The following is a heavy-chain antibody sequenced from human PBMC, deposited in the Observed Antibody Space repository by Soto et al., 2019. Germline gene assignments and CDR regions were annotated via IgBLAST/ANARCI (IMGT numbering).Heavy chain of an antibody. CDR1: GGSFSGYY. CDR2: INHSGST. J-gene: IGHJ5*02. Sequence: PSETLSLTCAVYGGSFSGYYWSWIRQPPGKGLEWIGEINHSGSTNYNPSLKSRVTISVDTSKNQFSLKLSSVTAADTAVYYCARDGCSGSNCLNWFDPWGQGTLVTVSS. D-gene: IGHD2-15*01. V-gene: IGHV4-34*01. CDR3: ARDGCSGSNCLNWFDP.